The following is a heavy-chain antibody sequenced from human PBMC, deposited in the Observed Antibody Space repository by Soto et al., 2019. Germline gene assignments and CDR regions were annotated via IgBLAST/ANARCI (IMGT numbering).Heavy chain of an antibody. CDR2: ISWNGGYI. V-gene: IGHV3-9*01. CDR1: GVTFGFGDYA. J-gene: IGHJ4*02. D-gene: IGHD2-15*01. CDR3: AKAGCSGGTCYADY. Sequence: EVQLVESGGGLVQPGRSLRLSCAASGVTFGFGDYAMHWVRQAPGKGLEWVSGISWNGGYIGYADSVKGRFTISRDNAKNSLYLQMNSLRAEDTAFYYCAKAGCSGGTCYADYWGQGTLVTVPS.